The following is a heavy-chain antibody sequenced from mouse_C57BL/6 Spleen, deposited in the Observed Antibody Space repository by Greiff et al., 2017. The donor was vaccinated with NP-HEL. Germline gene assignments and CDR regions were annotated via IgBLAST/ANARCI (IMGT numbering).Heavy chain of an antibody. V-gene: IGHV7-4*01. Sequence: EVNVVESGGGLVQPGASLRLSCAASGFTFTDYYMSWVRQPPGKAPEWLALIRNKANGYTTEYTASVKGRFTISRDNSQNILYLQMNTLRAEDSATYYCVKADFHYYGSSPPWFAYWGQGTLVTVSA. CDR2: IRNKANGYTT. CDR1: GFTFTDYY. D-gene: IGHD1-1*01. CDR3: VKADFHYYGSSPPWFAY. J-gene: IGHJ3*01.